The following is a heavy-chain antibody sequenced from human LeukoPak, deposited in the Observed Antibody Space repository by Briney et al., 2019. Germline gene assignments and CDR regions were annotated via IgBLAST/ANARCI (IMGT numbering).Heavy chain of an antibody. D-gene: IGHD7-27*01. CDR1: GFTFSSYE. V-gene: IGHV3-48*03. J-gene: IGHJ4*02. CDR3: VKDGPDWGSYFDS. CDR2: ISSSGSTI. Sequence: GGSLRLSCAASGFTFSSYEMNWVRQAPGKGLEWVSYISSSGSTIYYADSVKGRFTISRDNSKNTLYLQMNSLRAEDTAVYYCVKDGPDWGSYFDSWGQGTLVTVSS.